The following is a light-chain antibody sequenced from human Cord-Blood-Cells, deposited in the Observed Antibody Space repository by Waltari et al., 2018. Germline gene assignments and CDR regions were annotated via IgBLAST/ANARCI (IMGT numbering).Light chain of an antibody. CDR3: SSYTSSSTWV. Sequence: QSALTQPASVSGSPGQSITISCTGTSSDVGGYNYVSWYQTHPGKAPKLLIYDVSKRRSGVSNRFSGSKSGNTASLTISGLQAEDEADYYCSSYTSSSTWVFGGGTKLTVL. J-gene: IGLJ3*02. CDR1: SSDVGGYNY. CDR2: DVS. V-gene: IGLV2-14*01.